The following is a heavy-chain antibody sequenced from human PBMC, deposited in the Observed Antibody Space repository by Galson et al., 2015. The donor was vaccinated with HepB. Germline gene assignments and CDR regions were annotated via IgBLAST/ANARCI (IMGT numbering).Heavy chain of an antibody. CDR2: IIPIFGTA. CDR3: ASSVPSGGMAEQDRWGAFDI. CDR1: GGTFSSYA. D-gene: IGHD1-26*01. J-gene: IGHJ3*02. V-gene: IGHV1-69*13. Sequence: SVKVSCKASGGTFSSYAISWVRQAPGQGLEWMGGIIPIFGTANYAQKFQGRVTITADESTSTAYMELSSLRSEDTAVYYCASSVPSGGMAEQDRWGAFDIWGQGTMVTVSS.